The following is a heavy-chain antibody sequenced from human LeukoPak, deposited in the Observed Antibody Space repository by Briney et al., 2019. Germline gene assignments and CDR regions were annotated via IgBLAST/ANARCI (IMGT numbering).Heavy chain of an antibody. CDR2: INPNSGGT. V-gene: IGHV1-2*02. D-gene: IGHD3-10*01. Sequence: ASVKVSCKASGYTFTGYYMHWVRQAPGQGLEWMGWINPNSGGTNYAQKFQGRVTMTRDTSISTAYMELYRLRSDDTAVYYCARHEMVRGVIWGENWFDPWGQGTLVTVSS. CDR3: ARHEMVRGVIWGENWFDP. J-gene: IGHJ5*02. CDR1: GYTFTGYY.